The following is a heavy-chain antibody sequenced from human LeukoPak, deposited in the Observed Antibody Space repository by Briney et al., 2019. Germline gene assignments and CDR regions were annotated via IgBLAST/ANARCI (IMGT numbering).Heavy chain of an antibody. J-gene: IGHJ4*02. V-gene: IGHV3-30*02. CDR2: IRYDGSNK. Sequence: EPGGSLRLSCAASGFTFSSYGMHWVRQAPGKGLEWVAFIRYDGSNKYYADSVKGRFTISRDNAKNSLYLQMNNLRAEDTAVYYCATFYGGDYWGQGTLVTVSS. CDR3: ATFYGGDY. D-gene: IGHD4-23*01. CDR1: GFTFSSYG.